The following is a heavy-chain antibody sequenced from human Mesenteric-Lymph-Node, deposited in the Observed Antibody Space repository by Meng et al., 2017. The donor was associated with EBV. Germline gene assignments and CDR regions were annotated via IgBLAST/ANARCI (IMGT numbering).Heavy chain of an antibody. J-gene: IGHJ5*02. CDR3: ARASYGSGSPLGESWFDP. Sequence: VQLQGQGQVLLMPSQPLSPPCPVSGGSISSGGYYWSWIRQHPGKGLEWIGYIHDSGSTYYNPSLKSRVTISADTSKNQFSLKLSSVTAADTAVYYCARASYGSGSPLGESWFDPWGQGTLVTVSS. CDR1: GGSISSGGYY. V-gene: IGHV4-31*03. CDR2: IHDSGST. D-gene: IGHD3-10*01.